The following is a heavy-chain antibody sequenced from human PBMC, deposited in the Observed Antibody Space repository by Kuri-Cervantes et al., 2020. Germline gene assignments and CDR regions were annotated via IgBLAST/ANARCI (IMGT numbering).Heavy chain of an antibody. V-gene: IGHV3-53*01. CDR1: GFAVSSNY. Sequence: GGSLRLSCAASGFAVSSNYMSWVRQAPGKGLEWVSVIYSGGSTYYADSVKGRFTISRDNSKNTLYLQMNSLRAEDTAVYYCARADYGYSSGCIDYWGQGTLVTVSS. J-gene: IGHJ4*02. CDR2: IYSGGST. D-gene: IGHD6-19*01. CDR3: ARADYGYSSGCIDY.